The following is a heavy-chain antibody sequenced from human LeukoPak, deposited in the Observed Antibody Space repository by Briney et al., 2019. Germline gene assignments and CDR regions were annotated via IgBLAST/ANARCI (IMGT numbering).Heavy chain of an antibody. V-gene: IGHV4-34*01. CDR1: GGSFSGYY. J-gene: IGHJ4*02. D-gene: IGHD3-22*01. Sequence: SETLSLTCAVYGGSFSGYYWSWLRQPPGKGLEWIGEINHSGSTNYNPSLKSRVTISVDTSKYQFSLKLSSVTAADTAVYYCAIQRFEYDSSCYRLIYYFDYWGQGTLVTVSS. CDR3: AIQRFEYDSSCYRLIYYFDY. CDR2: INHSGST.